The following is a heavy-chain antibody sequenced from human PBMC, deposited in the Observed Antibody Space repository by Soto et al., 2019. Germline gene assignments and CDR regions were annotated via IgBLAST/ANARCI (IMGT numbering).Heavy chain of an antibody. V-gene: IGHV1-18*01. J-gene: IGHJ4*02. CDR1: DYTFTSYH. CDR3: ARDSPPPRE. CDR2: ISAYNGNT. Sequence: QVQLVQSGDEVKKPGASVKGSCKASDYTFTSYHITWMRQAPGQGLEWMGWISAYNGNTNYAQKLQGRVTMTTDTSTSTAYMELRSLRSDDTPVYYCARDSPPPREWGQGTLVTVSS.